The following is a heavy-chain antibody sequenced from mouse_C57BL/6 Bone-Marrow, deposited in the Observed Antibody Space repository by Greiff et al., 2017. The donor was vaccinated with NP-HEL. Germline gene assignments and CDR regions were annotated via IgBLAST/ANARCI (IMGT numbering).Heavy chain of an antibody. CDR2: INPNNGGT. V-gene: IGHV1-26*01. CDR1: GYTFTDYY. Sequence: EVQLQQSGPELVKPGASVKISCKASGYTFTDYYMNWVKQSHGKSLEWIGDINPNNGGTSYNQKFKGKATLTVDKSSSTAYMELRSLTSEDSAVYYCARWPSDGYPIWYCDVWGTGTTVTVSS. D-gene: IGHD2-3*01. J-gene: IGHJ1*03. CDR3: ARWPSDGYPIWYCDV.